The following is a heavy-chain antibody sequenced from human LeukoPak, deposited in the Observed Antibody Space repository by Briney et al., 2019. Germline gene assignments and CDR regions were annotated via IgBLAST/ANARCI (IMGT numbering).Heavy chain of an antibody. CDR3: ARGNHDSSGYDFDI. CDR2: ICDDGSNK. Sequence: PGGSLRLSCAASGLSFTSYGMNWVRQAPGKGLEWVAYICDDGSNKYHGDSVKGRFTISRDNSKNTLDLQMNSLRAEDTAVYYCARGNHDSSGYDFDIWGQRTMVTV. D-gene: IGHD3-22*01. CDR1: GLSFTSYG. J-gene: IGHJ3*02. V-gene: IGHV3-33*08.